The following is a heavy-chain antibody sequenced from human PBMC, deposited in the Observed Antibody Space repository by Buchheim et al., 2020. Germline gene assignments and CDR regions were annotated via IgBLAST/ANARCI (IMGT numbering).Heavy chain of an antibody. V-gene: IGHV3-74*03. CDR3: SKDMSGAEDS. D-gene: IGHD2-15*01. CDR2: INEDGSHT. J-gene: IGHJ4*02. Sequence: EVQVVESGGGLVQPGGSLRLSCAASGFTFGRYWMHWVRQAPGGALVWVSRINEDGSHTTYTDSVKGRFTISRDNAKNTLSLQMNRLTAEDTAVYYCSKDMSGAEDSWGQGTL. CDR1: GFTFGRYW.